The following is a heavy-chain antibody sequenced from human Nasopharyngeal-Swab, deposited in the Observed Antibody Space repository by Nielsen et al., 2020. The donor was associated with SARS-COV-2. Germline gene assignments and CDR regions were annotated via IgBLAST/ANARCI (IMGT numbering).Heavy chain of an antibody. CDR1: GGSIRSSNW. J-gene: IGHJ3*01. D-gene: IGHD3-3*01. V-gene: IGHV4-4*02. CDR3: AKDTIRDFWGGHVAFDV. CDR2: IYYSGST. Sequence: SETLSLTCAVSGGSIRSSNWWTWVRQPPGKGLEWLGEIYYSGSTNSNPSLQSLVTMSADPSRNYFSLKLTSLTVGDTAVYYCAKDTIRDFWGGHVAFDVWGQGTRVAVSS.